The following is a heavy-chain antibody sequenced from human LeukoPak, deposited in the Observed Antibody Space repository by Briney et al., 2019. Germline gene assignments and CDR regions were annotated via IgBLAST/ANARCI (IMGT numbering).Heavy chain of an antibody. Sequence: ASVKVSCKASGYTFTDFYLHWVRQAPGQGLEWMGWMNPNSGNTGYAQKFQGRVTITRNTSISTAYMELSSLRSEDTAVYYCAKGEYNYGFLVDYWGQGTLVTVSS. D-gene: IGHD5-18*01. J-gene: IGHJ4*02. CDR2: MNPNSGNT. CDR3: AKGEYNYGFLVDY. V-gene: IGHV1-8*03. CDR1: GYTFTDFY.